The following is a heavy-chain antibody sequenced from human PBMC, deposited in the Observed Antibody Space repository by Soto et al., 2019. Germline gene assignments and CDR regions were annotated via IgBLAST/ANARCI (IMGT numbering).Heavy chain of an antibody. CDR2: ISGSGGST. D-gene: IGHD5-12*01. Sequence: GGSLRLSCAASGFTFSSYAMSWVRQAPGKGLEWVSAISGSGGSTYYADSVKGRFTISRDNSKNTLYLQMNSLRAEDTAVYYYAKTPCIIYVNIVATSYMDVWGQGTTVTVSS. J-gene: IGHJ6*03. CDR1: GFTFSSYA. CDR3: AKTPCIIYVNIVATSYMDV. V-gene: IGHV3-23*01.